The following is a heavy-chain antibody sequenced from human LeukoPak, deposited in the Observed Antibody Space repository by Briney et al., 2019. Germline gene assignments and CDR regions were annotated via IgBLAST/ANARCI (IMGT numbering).Heavy chain of an antibody. J-gene: IGHJ3*02. D-gene: IGHD3-22*01. CDR3: AREYYDNSGGEDAFDI. Sequence: GGSLRLSCAASGFTVSSNYMNWVRQALEKGLEWVSLIYSGGSTFYADSVEGRFTISRDNSNNTLYLQMNSLRAEDTAMYYCAREYYDNSGGEDAFDIWGPGTMVTVSS. V-gene: IGHV3-53*01. CDR1: GFTVSSNY. CDR2: IYSGGST.